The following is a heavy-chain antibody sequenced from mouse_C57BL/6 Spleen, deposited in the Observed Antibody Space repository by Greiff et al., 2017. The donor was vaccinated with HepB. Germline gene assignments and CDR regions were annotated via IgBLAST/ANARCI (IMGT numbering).Heavy chain of an antibody. Sequence: EVQRVESGGDLVKPGGSLKLSCAASGFTFSSYGMSWVRQTPDKRLEWVATISSGGSYTYYPDSVKGRFTISRDNAKNTLYLQMSSLKSEDTAMYYCASGGLRRYFDYWGQGTTLTVSS. V-gene: IGHV5-6*01. J-gene: IGHJ2*01. CDR3: ASGGLRRYFDY. D-gene: IGHD2-4*01. CDR2: ISSGGSYT. CDR1: GFTFSSYG.